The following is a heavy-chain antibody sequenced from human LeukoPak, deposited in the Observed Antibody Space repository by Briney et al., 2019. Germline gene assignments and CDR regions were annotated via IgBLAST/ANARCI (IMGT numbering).Heavy chain of an antibody. D-gene: IGHD3-3*01. CDR3: ARTDFWSGPPGFDY. CDR1: GGSISSYY. Sequence: SETLSLTCTVSGGSISSYYWSWIRQPAGKGLEWIGRIYTSGSTNYNPSLKSRVTMSVDTSKNQFSLKLSSVTAADTAVYYCARTDFWSGPPGFDYWGREPWSPSPQ. V-gene: IGHV4-4*07. CDR2: IYTSGST. J-gene: IGHJ4*02.